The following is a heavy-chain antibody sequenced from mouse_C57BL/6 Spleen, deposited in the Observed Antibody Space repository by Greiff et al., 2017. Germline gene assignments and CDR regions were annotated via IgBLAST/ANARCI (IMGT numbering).Heavy chain of an antibody. CDR1: GYTFTSYC. CDR3: ARNYYGSRFDY. D-gene: IGHD1-1*01. V-gene: IGHV1-55*01. Sequence: QVQLQQPGAELVKPGASVKMSCKASGYTFTSYCITWVKQRPGQGLEWIGDIYPGSGSTNYNEKFKSKATLTVDTSSSTAYMQLSSLTSEDAAVYYCARNYYGSRFDYWGQGTSLTVSS. J-gene: IGHJ2*02. CDR2: IYPGSGST.